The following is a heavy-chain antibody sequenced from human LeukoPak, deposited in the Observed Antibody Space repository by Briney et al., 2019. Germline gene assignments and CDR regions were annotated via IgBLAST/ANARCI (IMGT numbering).Heavy chain of an antibody. J-gene: IGHJ4*02. CDR1: GFTFSSYE. CDR2: ISSSGSTI. D-gene: IGHD2/OR15-2a*01. Sequence: GGSLRLSCAASGFTFSSYEMNWVRQAPGKGLEWVSYISSSGSTIYYADSVKGRFAISRDNSKNTLFLLMNSLRVEDTAVYYCAKDGQEIGSPDYFDSWGQGTLLTVSS. V-gene: IGHV3-48*03. CDR3: AKDGQEIGSPDYFDS.